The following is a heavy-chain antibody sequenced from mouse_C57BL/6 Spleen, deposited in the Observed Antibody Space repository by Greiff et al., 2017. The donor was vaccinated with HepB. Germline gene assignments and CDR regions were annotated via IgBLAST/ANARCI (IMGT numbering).Heavy chain of an antibody. J-gene: IGHJ4*01. Sequence: QVQLQQPGAELVRPGSSVKLSCKASGYTFTSYWMDWVKQRPGQGLEWIGNIYPSDSETHYNQKFKDKATLTVDKSSSTAYMQLSSLTSEDSAVYYCARSLYYGNYPSYAMDYWGQGTSVTVSS. D-gene: IGHD2-1*01. CDR2: IYPSDSET. CDR1: GYTFTSYW. V-gene: IGHV1-61*01. CDR3: ARSLYYGNYPSYAMDY.